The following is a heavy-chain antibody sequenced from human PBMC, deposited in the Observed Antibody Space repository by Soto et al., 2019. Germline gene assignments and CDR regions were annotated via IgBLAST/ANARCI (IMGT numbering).Heavy chain of an antibody. CDR1: GITFINYW. CDR2: IKEDGSEK. D-gene: IGHD3-16*02. CDR3: ACDGGGYSYGYYFDY. V-gene: IGHV3-7*05. J-gene: IGHJ4*02. Sequence: DVQLVESGGGLVQPGGSLRLSCAASGITFINYWMTWVRQVPGKGLEWVANIKEDGSEKYFVDSVKGRFTISRDNARKSVYLQMNGQRADDKGVYYCACDGGGYSYGYYFDYWGQGALVSVSS.